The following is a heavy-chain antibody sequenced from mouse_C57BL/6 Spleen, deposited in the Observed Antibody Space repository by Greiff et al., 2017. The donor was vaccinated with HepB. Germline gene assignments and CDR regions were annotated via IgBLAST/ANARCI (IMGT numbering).Heavy chain of an antibody. CDR2: ISYDGSN. CDR3: ARSPKRSYFDY. Sequence: EVKLVESGPGLVKPSQSLSLTCSVTGYSITSGYYWNWIRQFPGNKLEWMGYISYDGSNNYNPSLKNRISITRDTSKNQFFLKLNSVTTEDTATYYCARSPKRSYFDYWGQGTTLTVSS. J-gene: IGHJ2*01. V-gene: IGHV3-6*01. CDR1: GYSITSGYY.